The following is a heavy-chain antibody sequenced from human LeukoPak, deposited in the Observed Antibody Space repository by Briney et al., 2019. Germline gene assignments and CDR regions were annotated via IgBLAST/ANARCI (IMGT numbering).Heavy chain of an antibody. CDR3: ARDRYGAVTAYYFDY. CDR1: GFTFSSYA. D-gene: IGHD2-21*02. J-gene: IGHJ4*02. V-gene: IGHV3-30*04. CDR2: ISYDGSNK. Sequence: GRSLRLSCAASGFTFSSYAMHWARQAPGKGLEWVAVISYDGSNKYYADSVKGRFTISRDNSKNTLYLQMNSLRAEDTAVYYCARDRYGAVTAYYFDYWGQGTLVTVSS.